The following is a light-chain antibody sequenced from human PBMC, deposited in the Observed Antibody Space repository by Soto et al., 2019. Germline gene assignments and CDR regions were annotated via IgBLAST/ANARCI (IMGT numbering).Light chain of an antibody. Sequence: QSVLTQPASLSGSPGQSITISCTGTSIDVSGYNYVSWYQQHPGKAPKLMIYDVSNRPSGVSNRFSGSKSGNTASLTISGLQAEDEADYYCSSYTSSSTLYVFGTGTKVTVL. CDR3: SSYTSSSTLYV. CDR2: DVS. V-gene: IGLV2-14*01. J-gene: IGLJ1*01. CDR1: SIDVSGYNY.